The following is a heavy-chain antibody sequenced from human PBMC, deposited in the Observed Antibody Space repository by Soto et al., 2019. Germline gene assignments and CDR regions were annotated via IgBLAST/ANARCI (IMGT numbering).Heavy chain of an antibody. D-gene: IGHD3-9*01. V-gene: IGHV3-23*01. CDR1: GFTFSSYA. Sequence: PGESLKISCAASGFTFSSYAMSWVRQAPGKGLEWVSAISGSGGSTYYADSVKGRFTISRDNSKNTLYLQMNSLRAEDTAVYYCARKYYDILTGYSHDAFDIWGQGTMVTV. CDR2: ISGSGGST. CDR3: ARKYYDILTGYSHDAFDI. J-gene: IGHJ3*02.